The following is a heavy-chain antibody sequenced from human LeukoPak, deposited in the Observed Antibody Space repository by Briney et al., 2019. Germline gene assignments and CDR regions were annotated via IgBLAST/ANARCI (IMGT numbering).Heavy chain of an antibody. V-gene: IGHV1-18*01. CDR2: ISAYNGNT. D-gene: IGHD2-21*01. CDR3: AREMYSETVGDFDY. CDR1: GYTFTSYG. Sequence: ASVKVSCKASGYTFTSYGISWVRPAPGQGLEWMGWISAYNGNTNYAQKLQGRVTMTTDTSTSTAYMELRSLRSDDTAVYYCAREMYSETVGDFDYWGQGTLVTVSS. J-gene: IGHJ4*02.